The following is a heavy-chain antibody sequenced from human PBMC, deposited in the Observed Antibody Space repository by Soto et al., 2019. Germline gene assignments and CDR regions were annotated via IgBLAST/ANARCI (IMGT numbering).Heavy chain of an antibody. CDR3: AIGTTVVAFYYYYAMDV. V-gene: IGHV1-69*13. Sequence: WASVKVSCKASGGPFNSYTISWVRQAPGQGLEWMGGIIPMSGTANYAQTFQGRVTITADESTNTAYMELTSLRSEDTSVYYCAIGTTVVAFYYYYAMDVWGQGTTVTVSS. CDR1: GGPFNSYT. J-gene: IGHJ6*02. CDR2: IIPMSGTA. D-gene: IGHD4-4*01.